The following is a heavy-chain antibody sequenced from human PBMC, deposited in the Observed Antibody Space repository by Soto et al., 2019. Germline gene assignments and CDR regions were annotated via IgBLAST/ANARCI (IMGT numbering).Heavy chain of an antibody. V-gene: IGHV1-24*01. CDR3: ATDPVSIAVAGTISDY. CDR2: FDPEDGET. J-gene: IGHJ4*02. D-gene: IGHD6-19*01. CDR1: GYTLTELS. Sequence: ASVKVSCKVPGYTLTELSMHWVRQAPGKGLEWMGGFDPEDGETIYAQKFQGRVTMTEDTSTDTAYMELSSLRSEDTAVYYCATDPVSIAVAGTISDYWGQGTLVTVSS.